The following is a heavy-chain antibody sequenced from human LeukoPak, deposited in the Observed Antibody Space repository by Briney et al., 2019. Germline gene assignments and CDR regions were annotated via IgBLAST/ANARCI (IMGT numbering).Heavy chain of an antibody. J-gene: IGHJ4*02. Sequence: GGSLRLSCAASGFTFDDYAMHWVRQAPGKGLEWVSGISWNSGSIGYADSVKGRFTISRDNAKNSLYLQMNSLRAEDTALYYCARDFGTTGDYWGQGTLVTVSS. CDR3: ARDFGTTGDY. CDR1: GFTFDDYA. D-gene: IGHD4-17*01. CDR2: ISWNSGSI. V-gene: IGHV3-9*01.